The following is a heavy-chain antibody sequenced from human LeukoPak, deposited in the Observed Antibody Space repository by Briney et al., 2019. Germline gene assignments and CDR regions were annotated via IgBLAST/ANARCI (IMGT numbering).Heavy chain of an antibody. CDR1: GGSISSSSYY. Sequence: PSETLSLTCTVSGGSISSSSYYWGWIRQPPGKGLEWIGSIYYSGSTYYNPSLKSRVTISVDTSKNQFSLKLCSVTAADTAVYYCARLSNWNYDYWGQGTLVTVSS. J-gene: IGHJ4*02. CDR2: IYYSGST. V-gene: IGHV4-39*01. CDR3: ARLSNWNYDY. D-gene: IGHD1-7*01.